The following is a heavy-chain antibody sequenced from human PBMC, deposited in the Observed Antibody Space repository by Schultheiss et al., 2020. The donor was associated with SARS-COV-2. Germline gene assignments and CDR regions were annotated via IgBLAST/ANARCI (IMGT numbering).Heavy chain of an antibody. Sequence: GESLKISCAASGFTFSSYDMHWVRQAPGKGLEWVSGISGSGGATYYADSVKGRFTISRDNAKNTLYLQMNSLRAEDTAVYYCARDRLYRIPRGEFWFDPWGQGTLVTVSS. J-gene: IGHJ5*02. CDR1: GFTFSSYD. CDR3: ARDRLYRIPRGEFWFDP. D-gene: IGHD3-16*01. V-gene: IGHV3-21*01. CDR2: ISGSGGAT.